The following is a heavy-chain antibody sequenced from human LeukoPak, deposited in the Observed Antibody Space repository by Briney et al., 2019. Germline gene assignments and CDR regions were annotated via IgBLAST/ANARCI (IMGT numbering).Heavy chain of an antibody. CDR3: ARKLRLGGNWFDP. V-gene: IGHV1-69*13. D-gene: IGHD1-26*01. CDR1: GGTFTSYA. Sequence: SVTVSCKTSGGTFTSYAITWVRQAPGQGLEWMGKIIPISGTTNYAQKFQGRVTFTADESTSTAYMELSSLRSEDTALYYCARKLRLGGNWFDPWGQGTLVTVSS. CDR2: IIPISGTT. J-gene: IGHJ5*02.